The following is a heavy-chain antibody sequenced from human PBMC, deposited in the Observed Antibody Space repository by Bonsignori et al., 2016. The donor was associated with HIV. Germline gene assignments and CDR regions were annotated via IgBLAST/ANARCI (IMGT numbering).Heavy chain of an antibody. J-gene: IGHJ4*02. V-gene: IGHV4-38-2*01. CDR1: GYSISSGFY. D-gene: IGHD4/OR15-4a*01. CDR3: ARLVHSNYADF. Sequence: QVQLQESGPRLVRPSETLSLTCAVSGYSISSGFYWGWIRQTPQRGLEWIGSIYLGGDTYDNPSLTDRVSMSLDTSKNHFSLALTSVTAADTATYYCARLVHSNYADFWGQGILVTGLL. CDR2: IYLGGDT.